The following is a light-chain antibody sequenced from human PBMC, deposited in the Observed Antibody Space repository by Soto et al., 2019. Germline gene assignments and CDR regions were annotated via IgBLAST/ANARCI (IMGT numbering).Light chain of an antibody. V-gene: IGLV3-25*03. Sequence: SYELTQPPSVSVSPGQTARITCSGDALSKQYAYCYQQKPGLAPLVLIYKVNERPSGIPERFYGSSAGTTVTLTTSGVQAEDEADYYCQSADSSNTYPVFGGGTKLTVL. J-gene: IGLJ2*01. CDR3: QSADSSNTYPV. CDR2: KVN. CDR1: ALSKQY.